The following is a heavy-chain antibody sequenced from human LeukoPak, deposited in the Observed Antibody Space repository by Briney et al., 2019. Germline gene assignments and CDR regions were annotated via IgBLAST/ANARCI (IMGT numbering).Heavy chain of an antibody. Sequence: ASVKVSCKASGYTFTGYYMHRVRQAPGQGLEWMGRINPNSGGTNYAQKFQGRVTMTRDTSISTAYMELSRLRSDDTAVYYCARDRDYYDSSGYYYAYWGQGTLVTVSS. V-gene: IGHV1-2*06. CDR1: GYTFTGYY. CDR3: ARDRDYYDSSGYYYAY. J-gene: IGHJ4*02. D-gene: IGHD3-22*01. CDR2: INPNSGGT.